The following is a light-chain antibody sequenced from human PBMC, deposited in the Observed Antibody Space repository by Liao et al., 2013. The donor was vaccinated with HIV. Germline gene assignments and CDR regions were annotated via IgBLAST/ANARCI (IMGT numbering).Light chain of an antibody. V-gene: IGLV3-9*02. CDR2: RDN. J-gene: IGLJ2*01. Sequence: SYVLTQPPSVSVAPGKTARITCGGDNIGDKGVHWYQQKPGQAPTLVIYRDNNRPSGIPERFSGSVSGSSATLTISRVQAGDEADYYCQVWDSSTVVFGGGTNLIVL. CDR3: QVWDSSTVV. CDR1: NIGDKG.